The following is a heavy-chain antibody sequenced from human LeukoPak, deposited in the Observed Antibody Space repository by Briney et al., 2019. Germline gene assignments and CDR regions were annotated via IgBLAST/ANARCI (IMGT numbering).Heavy chain of an antibody. CDR2: INPNSGGT. CDR3: ARGGYFDWLLIYYFDY. J-gene: IGHJ4*02. D-gene: IGHD3-9*01. Sequence: GESLKISCKGSGYTFTSYWIGWVRQAPGQGLEWMGWINPNSGGTNYAQKFQGRVTMTRDTSISTAYMELSRLRSDDTAVYYCARGGYFDWLLIYYFDYWGQGTLVTVSS. V-gene: IGHV1-2*02. CDR1: GYTFTSYW.